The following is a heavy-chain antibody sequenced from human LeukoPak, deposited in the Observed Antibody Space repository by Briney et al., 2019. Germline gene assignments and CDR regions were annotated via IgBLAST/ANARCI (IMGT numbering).Heavy chain of an antibody. J-gene: IGHJ4*02. CDR2: VHRSGST. V-gene: IGHV4-4*01. CDR1: IDSTNGNY. Sequence: KPSETLSLTCAVSIDSTNGNYWSWVRQSPGKGLEWIGEVHRSGSTNYKPSLKRRVTISIDRSKDQISLDPTSVTAADTAVYCCARELLNAPTPGAYWGQGILVTVSS. D-gene: IGHD2-21*01. CDR3: ARELLNAPTPGAY.